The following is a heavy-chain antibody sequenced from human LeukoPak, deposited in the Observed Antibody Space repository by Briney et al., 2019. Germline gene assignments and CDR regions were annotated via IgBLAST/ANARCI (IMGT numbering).Heavy chain of an antibody. CDR2: IKQDGSEK. D-gene: IGHD4-17*01. V-gene: IGHV3-7*01. CDR1: GFTFSSYW. J-gene: IGHJ4*02. Sequence: GGSLRLSCAASGFTFSSYWMSWVRQAPGKGLEWVANIKQDGSEKYYVDSVKGRFTISRDNAKNSLYLQMNSLRAEDTAVYYCAGGSNYGDYVGGNSHWGQGTLVTVSS. CDR3: AGGSNYGDYVGGNSH.